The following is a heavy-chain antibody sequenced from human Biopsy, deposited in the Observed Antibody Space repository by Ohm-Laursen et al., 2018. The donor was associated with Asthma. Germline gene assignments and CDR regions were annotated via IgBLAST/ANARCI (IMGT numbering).Heavy chain of an antibody. CDR1: PGSINDYY. CDR3: ARATSTWSQSGPHFFDH. CDR2: VHSSGST. J-gene: IGHJ5*02. V-gene: IGHV4-59*01. D-gene: IGHD6-13*01. Sequence: TRSLTCTVAPGSINDYYWNWIRQFPGKGLEWIGYVHSSGSTRFNPSLKSRVTVSVDTSADQASLKLSSVSAADTAIYYCARATSTWSQSGPHFFDHWGPGTLVTVSS.